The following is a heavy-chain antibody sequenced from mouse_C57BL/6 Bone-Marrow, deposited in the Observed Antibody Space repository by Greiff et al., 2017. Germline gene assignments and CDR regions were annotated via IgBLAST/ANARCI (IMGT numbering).Heavy chain of an antibody. V-gene: IGHV5-4*01. D-gene: IGHD1-1*01. CDR3: ARDYYGSSY. CDR2: ISDGGSYT. J-gene: IGHJ2*01. CDR1: GFTFSSYA. Sequence: EVMLVESGGGLVKPGGSLKLSCAASGFTFSSYAMSWVRQTPEKRLEWVATISDGGSYTYYPDNVKGRFTISRDNAKNNLYLQMSHLKSEDTARYYCARDYYGSSYWGQGTTLTVSS.